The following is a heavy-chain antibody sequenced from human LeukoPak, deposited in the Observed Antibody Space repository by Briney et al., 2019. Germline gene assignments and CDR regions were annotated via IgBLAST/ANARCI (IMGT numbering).Heavy chain of an antibody. CDR2: IKQDGSEK. Sequence: GGSLRLSCTASGFTFRSHWMTWVRQSPEKGLEWVAKIKQDGSEKYYVDSVKGRFTISRDNAKNSLFLQMNSLGAEDTAVYYCVRGFSYASGYFDCWGQGTLVTVSS. CDR1: GFTFRSHW. D-gene: IGHD5-18*01. J-gene: IGHJ4*02. V-gene: IGHV3-7*03. CDR3: VRGFSYASGYFDC.